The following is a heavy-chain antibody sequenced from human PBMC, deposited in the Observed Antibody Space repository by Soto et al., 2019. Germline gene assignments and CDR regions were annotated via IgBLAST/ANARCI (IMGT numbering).Heavy chain of an antibody. D-gene: IGHD2-8*01. CDR1: GFTFSNYG. V-gene: IGHV1-18*01. Sequence: VSCKASGFTFSNYGLNWVRQAPGQGLEWMGWVSANNGHTNYAQNLQGRVSMTTDTSTSTAYMELRGLRFDDTAVYYCARDIESVTAKHFFYYYAMDVWGQGTTVTVSS. CDR3: ARDIESVTAKHFFYYYAMDV. CDR2: VSANNGHT. J-gene: IGHJ6*02.